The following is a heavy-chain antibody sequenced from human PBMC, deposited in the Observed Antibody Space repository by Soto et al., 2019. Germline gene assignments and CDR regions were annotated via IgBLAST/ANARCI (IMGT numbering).Heavy chain of an antibody. Sequence: VGSLRLSCTASGFFFSSYWMFWVRDVPGKGLEWVSRINSAGSGTDYAGSVKGRFTVSRDNANNTLYLHLSSLSAEDTAVYYCTRGRWVLPLFDHWGQGTPVTVSS. J-gene: IGHJ4*02. CDR2: INSAGSGT. D-gene: IGHD3-10*01. V-gene: IGHV3-74*01. CDR1: GFFFSSYW. CDR3: TRGRWVLPLFDH.